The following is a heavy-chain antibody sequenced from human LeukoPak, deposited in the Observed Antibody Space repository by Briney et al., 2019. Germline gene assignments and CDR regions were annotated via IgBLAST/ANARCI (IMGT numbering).Heavy chain of an antibody. CDR1: GFTFNNYA. Sequence: QAGGSLRLSCAASGFTFNNYAMHWVRQAPGKGLEWVSSIRGSDGSTYYADSVKGRFAISRDNSKNTLYLQMNSLRAEDTAVYYCAKDVYGDYGGLDYWGQGTLVTVSS. D-gene: IGHD4-17*01. CDR2: IRGSDGST. V-gene: IGHV3-23*01. J-gene: IGHJ4*02. CDR3: AKDVYGDYGGLDY.